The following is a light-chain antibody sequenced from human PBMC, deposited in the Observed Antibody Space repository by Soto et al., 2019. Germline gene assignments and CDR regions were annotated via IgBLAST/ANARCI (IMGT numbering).Light chain of an antibody. J-gene: IGLJ3*02. Sequence: QSVLSQPPSASGTPGQRVTVSCSGSSSNIGTNYVYWYQQLPATAPKLLIHRNNQRPSGFPDRFAGSNSGTSASLAISGLRSEDEADYFCAAWDDSLSGVLFGGGTQLTVL. CDR2: RNN. CDR1: SSNIGTNY. V-gene: IGLV1-47*01. CDR3: AAWDDSLSGVL.